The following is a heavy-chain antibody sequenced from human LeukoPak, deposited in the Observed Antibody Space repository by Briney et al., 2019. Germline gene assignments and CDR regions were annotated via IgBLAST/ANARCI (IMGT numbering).Heavy chain of an antibody. V-gene: IGHV3-23*01. Sequence: GGSLRLSCAASGFTFSSYAMSWVRQAPGKGLEWVSAISGSGGSTYYADSVKGRFTISRDNSKNTLYLQMNSLRAEDTAVYYCAKDSHYDILTGYCPDYWGQGTLVTVSS. CDR2: ISGSGGST. J-gene: IGHJ4*02. CDR3: AKDSHYDILTGYCPDY. CDR1: GFTFSSYA. D-gene: IGHD3-9*01.